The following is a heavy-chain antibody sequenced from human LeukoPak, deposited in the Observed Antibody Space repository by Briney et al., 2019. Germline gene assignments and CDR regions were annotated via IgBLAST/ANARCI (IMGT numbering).Heavy chain of an antibody. V-gene: IGHV3-48*03. CDR3: ARDLYGSGSHYNPLV. CDR2: ISSSGSTI. Sequence: GGSLRLSCAASGFTFSSYEMNWVRQAPGKGLEWVSYISSSGSTIYYADSVKGRFTISRDNAKNSLYLQMNSLRAEDTAVYYCARDLYGSGSHYNPLVWGQGTLVTVSS. J-gene: IGHJ4*02. CDR1: GFTFSSYE. D-gene: IGHD3-10*01.